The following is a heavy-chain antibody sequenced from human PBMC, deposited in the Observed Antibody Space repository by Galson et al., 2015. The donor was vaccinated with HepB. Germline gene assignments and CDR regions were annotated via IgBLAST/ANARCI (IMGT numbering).Heavy chain of an antibody. CDR2: VSSSSSYT. V-gene: IGHV3-11*06. CDR3: ARIRWWELHTPYAFDI. D-gene: IGHD2-15*01. Sequence: SLRLSCAASGFTFSDYYMSWIRQAPGKGLEWVSYVSSSSSYTNYADSVKGRFTISRDNAKNSLYLQMNSLRAEDTAVYYCARIRWWELHTPYAFDIWGQGTMVTVSS. J-gene: IGHJ3*02. CDR1: GFTFSDYY.